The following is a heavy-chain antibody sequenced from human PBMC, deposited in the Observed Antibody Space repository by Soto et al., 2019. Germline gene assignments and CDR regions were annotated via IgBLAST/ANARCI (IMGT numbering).Heavy chain of an antibody. J-gene: IGHJ5*01. CDR3: ARDGSSTANWIDP. D-gene: IGHD2-2*01. CDR1: GGSLIGGGFY. Sequence: QVVLQESGPGLGEPSQTLSLTCTVSGGSLIGGGFYWTWIRQCSGEGLGWIGYLYFTGTTYYNPSLKSRVTISADTSKDQFSLELRTVTAADTAVYYCARDGSSTANWIDPWGQGMLVTGSP. V-gene: IGHV4-31*03. CDR2: LYFTGTT.